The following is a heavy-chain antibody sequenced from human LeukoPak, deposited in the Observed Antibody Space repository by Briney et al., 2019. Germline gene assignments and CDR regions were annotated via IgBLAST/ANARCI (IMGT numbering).Heavy chain of an antibody. D-gene: IGHD6-19*01. CDR3: AKAAVADTHNYFDY. CDR1: GLAFDGYA. Sequence: GRTVRLSCEASGLAFDGYAMHWVRHAPGKGLEWVSGISWNSGNIAYADSVKGRFTISRDNAKNSLYLQMNSLRAEDTALYYCAKAAVADTHNYFDYWGQGTLVTVSS. CDR2: ISWNSGNI. J-gene: IGHJ4*02. V-gene: IGHV3-9*01.